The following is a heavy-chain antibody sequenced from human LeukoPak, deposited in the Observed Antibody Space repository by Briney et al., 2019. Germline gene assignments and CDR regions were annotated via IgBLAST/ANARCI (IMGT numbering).Heavy chain of an antibody. CDR1: GFTFSSYW. J-gene: IGHJ5*02. V-gene: IGHV3-7*01. CDR2: IKQDGSEK. D-gene: IGHD2-2*01. Sequence: GGSLRLSCVTSGFTFSSYWMNWVRQAPGKGLEWVANIKQDGSEKYYVDSVKGRFTISRDNAKNSLYLQMNSLTAEDTAVYHCARGYCTSTSCYGNRFDPWGQGTLVTVSS. CDR3: ARGYCTSTSCYGNRFDP.